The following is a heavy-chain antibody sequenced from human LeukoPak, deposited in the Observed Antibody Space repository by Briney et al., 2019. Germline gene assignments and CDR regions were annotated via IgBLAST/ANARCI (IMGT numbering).Heavy chain of an antibody. J-gene: IGHJ4*02. CDR2: ISSSSSYI. V-gene: IGHV3-21*01. D-gene: IGHD3-3*01. CDR1: GFSLSSFS. CDR3: ARDRTIFGLDKNYFDY. Sequence: GGSLRLSCAASGFSLSSFSVNWVRQAAGEGLEWVSSISSSSSYIYYADSVKGRFTISRDNAKNSLYLKMNSLRAEDTAVYYCARDRTIFGLDKNYFDYWGQGTLVTVSS.